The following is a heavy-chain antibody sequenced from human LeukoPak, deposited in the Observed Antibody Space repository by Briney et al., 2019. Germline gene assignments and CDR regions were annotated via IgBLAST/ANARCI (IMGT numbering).Heavy chain of an antibody. V-gene: IGHV4-59*11. CDR2: ISDSGST. Sequence: SETLSLTCVVSGGSLSTHHWSWIRQSPGRGLEWIEYISDSGSTNYNPSLKSRVTISVDTSKNQFSLMLSSVPAADTAVYYCARGYDSSAYYPFNYWGQGTLVTVSS. CDR1: GGSLSTHH. CDR3: ARGYDSSAYYPFNY. D-gene: IGHD3-22*01. J-gene: IGHJ4*02.